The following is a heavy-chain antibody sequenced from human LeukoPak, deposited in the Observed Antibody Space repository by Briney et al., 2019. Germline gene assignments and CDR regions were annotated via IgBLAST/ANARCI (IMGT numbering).Heavy chain of an antibody. Sequence: GRSLRLSCAASGFTFVDYAMHWVRQAPGKGLEWVSGISWNSGSTYYADSVKGRFTISRDNSKNTLYLQMNSLRAEDTAVYYCAKLLYYYDSSQPYWGQGTLVTVSS. CDR1: GFTFVDYA. CDR2: ISWNSGST. J-gene: IGHJ4*02. D-gene: IGHD3-22*01. CDR3: AKLLYYYDSSQPY. V-gene: IGHV3-9*01.